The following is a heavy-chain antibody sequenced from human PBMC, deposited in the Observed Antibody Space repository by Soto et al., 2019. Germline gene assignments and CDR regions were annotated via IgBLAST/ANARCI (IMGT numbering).Heavy chain of an antibody. D-gene: IGHD3-3*01. V-gene: IGHV3-23*01. Sequence: GGSLRLSCAASGFTFSSYAMSWVRQAPGKGLEWVSAISGSGGSTHYADSVKGRFTISRDNSKNTLYLQMNSLRAEDTAVYYCAKDPQYYDFWSGYYRIYYFDYWGQGTLVTVSS. CDR1: GFTFSSYA. CDR2: ISGSGGST. CDR3: AKDPQYYDFWSGYYRIYYFDY. J-gene: IGHJ4*02.